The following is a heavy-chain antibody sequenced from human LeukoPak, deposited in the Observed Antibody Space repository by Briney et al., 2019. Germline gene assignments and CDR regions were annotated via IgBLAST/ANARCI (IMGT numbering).Heavy chain of an antibody. V-gene: IGHV4-34*01. CDR3: ARVGNDAFDI. Sequence: SETLSLTCTVSDGSISIYYWNWIRQPPGKGLEWIGEINHSGSTNYNPSLKSRVTISVDTSKNQFSLKLSSVTAADTAVYYCARVGNDAFDIWGQGTMVTVSS. CDR2: INHSGST. D-gene: IGHD4-23*01. J-gene: IGHJ3*02. CDR1: DGSISIYY.